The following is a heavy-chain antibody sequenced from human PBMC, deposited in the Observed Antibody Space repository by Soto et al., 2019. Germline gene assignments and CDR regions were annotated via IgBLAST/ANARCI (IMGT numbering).Heavy chain of an antibody. V-gene: IGHV3-30*18. D-gene: IGHD6-13*01. CDR3: AKHPIPEYSSSWYV. CDR1: GFTFSSYG. J-gene: IGHJ4*02. CDR2: ISYDRSNK. Sequence: GGSLRLSCAASGFTFSSYGMHWVRQAPGKGLEEVAVISYDRSNKYYADSVKGRFTISRDNSKNTLYLQMNSLRAEDTAVYYCAKHPIPEYSSSWYVWGQGTLVTVSS.